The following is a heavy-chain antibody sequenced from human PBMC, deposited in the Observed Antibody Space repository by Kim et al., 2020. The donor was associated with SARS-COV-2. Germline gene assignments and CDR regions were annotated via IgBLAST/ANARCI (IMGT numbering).Heavy chain of an antibody. J-gene: IGHJ4*02. CDR3: AKEGVGATHFDY. CDR1: GFTFGDYA. D-gene: IGHD1-26*01. CDR2: ISWNSGSI. Sequence: GGSLRLSCAASGFTFGDYAMHWVRQAPGKGLEWVSGISWNSGSIGYADSVKGRFTISRDNAKNSLYLQMNSLRAEDTALYYCAKEGVGATHFDYWGQGTLLSLSS. V-gene: IGHV3-9*01.